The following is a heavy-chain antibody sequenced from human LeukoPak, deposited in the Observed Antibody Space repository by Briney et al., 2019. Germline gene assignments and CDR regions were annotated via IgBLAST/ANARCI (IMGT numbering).Heavy chain of an antibody. J-gene: IGHJ4*02. D-gene: IGHD3-22*01. Sequence: LTGGSLRLSCAASRLTFSSYSMNWVRQAPGKGLEWISYISSGSSTIYYADSVKGRFTISRDNAKNSLYLHLISLRAEDTAVYYCARSGSSYDGSESWFDYWGQGTLVTVSS. CDR1: RLTFSSYS. CDR2: ISSGSSTI. V-gene: IGHV3-48*01. CDR3: ARSGSSYDGSESWFDY.